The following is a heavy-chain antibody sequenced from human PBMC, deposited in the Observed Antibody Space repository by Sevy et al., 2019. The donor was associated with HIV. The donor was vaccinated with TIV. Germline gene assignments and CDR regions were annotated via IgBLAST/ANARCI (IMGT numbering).Heavy chain of an antibody. CDR2: ISADSGNS. CDR3: ARDLGGYGGNSIDY. V-gene: IGHV1-18*01. D-gene: IGHD2-21*02. CDR1: GYPFSSYG. Sequence: GESLKISCKASGYPFSSYGISWVRQAPGQGLEWMGWISADSGNSNYAQNLQGRVTMTTDTSTSTAYMELRSLRFDDTAVYYCARDLGGYGGNSIDYWGQGTLVTVSS. J-gene: IGHJ4*02.